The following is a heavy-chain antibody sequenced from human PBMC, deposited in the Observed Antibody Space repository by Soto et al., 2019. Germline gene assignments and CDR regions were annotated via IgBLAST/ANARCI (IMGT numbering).Heavy chain of an antibody. V-gene: IGHV1-18*01. D-gene: IGHD3-16*01. CDR2: ISAYNGNT. CDR1: GYTFTSYG. CDR3: ARTNYDYIWGSRTLGLVF. J-gene: IGHJ4*02. Sequence: GASVKVSCKASGYTFTSYGISWVRQAPGQGLEWMGWISAYNGNTNYAQKLQGRVTMTTDTSTSTAYMELRSLRSDDTAVYYCARTNYDYIWGSRTLGLVFWGQGTLVTVSS.